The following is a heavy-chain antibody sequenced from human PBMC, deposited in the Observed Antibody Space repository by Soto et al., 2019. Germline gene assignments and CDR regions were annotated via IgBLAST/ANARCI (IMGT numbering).Heavy chain of an antibody. J-gene: IGHJ6*02. V-gene: IGHV3-66*01. CDR1: GFDASVNL. Sequence: TGGSLRLSCAASGFDASVNLMNWVRQAPGKGLEWVAVINGAGDTKYADSVKGRFAISRDISRNTVYLQMNSLRAEDTAVYYCVRENYYYGMDVWGHGTTVTVSS. CDR2: INGAGDT. CDR3: VRENYYYGMDV.